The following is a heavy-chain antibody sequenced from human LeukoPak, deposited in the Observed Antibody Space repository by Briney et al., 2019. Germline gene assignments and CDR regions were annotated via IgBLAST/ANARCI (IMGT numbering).Heavy chain of an antibody. D-gene: IGHD3-22*01. V-gene: IGHV3-53*01. CDR3: ARGGYDWARDYYINY. J-gene: IGHJ4*02. CDR1: GFTFSSYA. Sequence: GGSLRLSCAASGFTFSSYAMSWVRQAPGKGLEWVSVIFSGSGIYYADSVKGRFTISRDNSKNTLYLQMNSLRAEDTAVYYCARGGYDWARDYYINYWGQGTLVTVSS. CDR2: IFSGSGI.